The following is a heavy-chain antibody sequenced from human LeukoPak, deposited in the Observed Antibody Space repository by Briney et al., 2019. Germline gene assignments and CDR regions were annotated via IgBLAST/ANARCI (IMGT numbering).Heavy chain of an antibody. CDR1: GITFDSYA. J-gene: IGHJ1*01. CDR2: ISGSGGRT. Sequence: GGSLRLSCAAAGITFDSYAMSWVRQAPGKGLEWISVISGSGGRTSYADSVKGRFIISRNNSNNTLHLQMHSLRAEDTAVYYCVKEKLAYCGGDCFGEYFQDWGQGTLVTVSS. V-gene: IGHV3-23*01. D-gene: IGHD2-21*02. CDR3: VKEKLAYCGGDCFGEYFQD.